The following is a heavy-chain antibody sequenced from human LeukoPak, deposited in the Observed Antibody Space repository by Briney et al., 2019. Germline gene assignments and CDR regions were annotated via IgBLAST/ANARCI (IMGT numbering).Heavy chain of an antibody. CDR1: GFTFSNAW. CDR3: ARGQRGGGYSYGTRSAAYYFDC. Sequence: GSLRLSCAASGFTFSNAWMSWIRQPPGKGLEWIGEINHSGSTNYNPSLKSRVTISVDTSKNQFSLKLSSVTAADTAVYYCARGQRGGGYSYGTRSAAYYFDCWGQGTLVTVSS. D-gene: IGHD5-18*01. J-gene: IGHJ4*02. V-gene: IGHV4-34*01. CDR2: INHSGST.